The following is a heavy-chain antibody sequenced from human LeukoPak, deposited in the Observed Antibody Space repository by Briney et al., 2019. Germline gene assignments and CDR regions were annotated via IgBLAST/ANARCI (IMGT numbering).Heavy chain of an antibody. Sequence: GGSLRLSCAASGFTFSSYGMHWVRQAPGKGLEWVAVISYDGSNEYYADSVKGRFTISRDNAKNTLYLQMNSLRAEDTAVYYCAKDLAPYYGSGSYDYYYYGMDVWGKGTTVTVSS. CDR3: AKDLAPYYGSGSYDYYYYGMDV. J-gene: IGHJ6*04. CDR2: ISYDGSNE. D-gene: IGHD3-10*01. V-gene: IGHV3-30*18. CDR1: GFTFSSYG.